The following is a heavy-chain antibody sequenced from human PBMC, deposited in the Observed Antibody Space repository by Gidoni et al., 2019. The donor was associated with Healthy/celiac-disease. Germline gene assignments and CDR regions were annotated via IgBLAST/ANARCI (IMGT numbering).Heavy chain of an antibody. CDR2: ISSSGSYI. D-gene: IGHD3-10*01. CDR3: ARDLEHYGSGTLGY. J-gene: IGHJ4*02. Sequence: EVQLVESGGGLVKPGGSLRLSCAASGFTFSSYSMNWVRQAPGKGLEWVSSISSSGSYIYYADSVKGRFTISRDNAKNSLYLQMNSLRAEDTAVYYCARDLEHYGSGTLGYWGQGTLVTVSS. CDR1: GFTFSSYS. V-gene: IGHV3-21*01.